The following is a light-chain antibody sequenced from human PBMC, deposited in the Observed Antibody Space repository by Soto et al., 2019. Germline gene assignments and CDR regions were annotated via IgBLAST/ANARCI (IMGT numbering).Light chain of an antibody. CDR2: DAS. CDR1: QSVSSN. V-gene: IGKV3-15*01. Sequence: ETVMTQSPATLSVSPGERPTLSCRASQSVSSNLAWYQQKPGQAPRLLIYDASTRATGIPARFSGSGSGTDFTLPISSLQSDVFPLFYFQHYNTFPLTFGPGTNVDI. J-gene: IGKJ3*01. CDR3: QHYNTFPLT.